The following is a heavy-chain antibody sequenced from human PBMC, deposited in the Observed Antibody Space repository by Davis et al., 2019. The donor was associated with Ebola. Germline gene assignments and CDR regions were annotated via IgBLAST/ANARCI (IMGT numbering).Heavy chain of an antibody. CDR1: GFTFSSYA. CDR3: AKGGYSSGWYGAFFDY. J-gene: IGHJ4*02. V-gene: IGHV3-23*01. D-gene: IGHD6-19*01. Sequence: GESLKISCAASGFTFSSYAMSWVRQAPGKGLEWVSAISGSGGSTYYADSVKGRFTISSDNSKNTLYLQMNSLRAEDTAVYYCAKGGYSSGWYGAFFDYWGQGTLVTVSS. CDR2: ISGSGGST.